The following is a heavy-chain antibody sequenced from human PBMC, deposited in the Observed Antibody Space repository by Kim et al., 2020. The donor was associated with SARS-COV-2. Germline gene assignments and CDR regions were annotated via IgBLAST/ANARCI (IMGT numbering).Heavy chain of an antibody. CDR1: GGSISSGGYY. J-gene: IGHJ3*02. V-gene: IGHV4-31*03. Sequence: SETLSLTCTVSGGSISSGGYYWSWIRQHPGKGLVWIGYIYYSGSTYYNPSLKSRVTISVDTSKNQFSLMLSSVIAEDTDVYYCAGDRVGATPGAFDICGQGTMVTVSS. CDR3: AGDRVGATPGAFDI. D-gene: IGHD1-26*01. CDR2: IYYSGST.